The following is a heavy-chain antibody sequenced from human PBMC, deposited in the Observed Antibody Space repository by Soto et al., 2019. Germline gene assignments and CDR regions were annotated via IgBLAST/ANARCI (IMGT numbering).Heavy chain of an antibody. D-gene: IGHD2-21*02. CDR1: GGSISSSSYF. Sequence: QLQLQEWGAGQVKPSETLSLTCTVSGGSISSSSYFWGWIRRPPGKGLEWIGSIYYSGSTYYNPSLKSRVTVSVDTSKNQFSLKLSSVTAADTAVYYCARHPSDFWFDPWGQGTLVTVSS. V-gene: IGHV4-39*01. J-gene: IGHJ5*02. CDR2: IYYSGST. CDR3: ARHPSDFWFDP.